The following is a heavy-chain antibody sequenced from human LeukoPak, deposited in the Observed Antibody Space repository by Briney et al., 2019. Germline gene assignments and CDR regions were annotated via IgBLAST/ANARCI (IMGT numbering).Heavy chain of an antibody. Sequence: PSETLSLTCAVYGGSFSGHYWTWIRQPSGKGLEWIGEINHSGSTSYNPSLKSRVTISADTSKNQFFLKLSSVTAADTAVYYCARGRVTDSYASWGQETLVIVSS. V-gene: IGHV4-34*01. D-gene: IGHD5-18*01. J-gene: IGHJ5*02. CDR2: INHSGST. CDR1: GGSFSGHY. CDR3: ARGRVTDSYAS.